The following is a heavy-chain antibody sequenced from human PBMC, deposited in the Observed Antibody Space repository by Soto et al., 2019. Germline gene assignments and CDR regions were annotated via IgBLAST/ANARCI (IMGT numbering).Heavy chain of an antibody. CDR3: GRSPGWELHRYYGMDV. CDR2: IIPIFGTA. CDR1: GGTFSSYA. D-gene: IGHD1-26*01. J-gene: IGHJ6*02. V-gene: IGHV1-69*06. Sequence: QVQLVQSGAEVKKPGSSVKVSCKASGGTFSSYAISWVRQAPGQGLEWMGGIIPIFGTANYAQKFQGRVTITADKSTSTAYMEVSSLRSEDTAVYFCGRSPGWELHRYYGMDVWGQGTTVTVSS.